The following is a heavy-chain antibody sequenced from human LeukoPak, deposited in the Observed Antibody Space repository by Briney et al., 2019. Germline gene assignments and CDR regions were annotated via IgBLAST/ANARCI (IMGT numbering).Heavy chain of an antibody. J-gene: IGHJ6*02. CDR1: GFTFSSYA. CDR2: ISYDGSNK. D-gene: IGHD5-12*01. V-gene: IGHV3-30-3*01. CDR3: ARDLPLWDIVATMDSYGMDV. Sequence: GGSLRLSCAASGFTFSSYAMHWVRQAPGKGLEWVAVISYDGSNKYYADSVKGRFTISRDNSKNTLYLQMNSLRAEDTAVYYCARDLPLWDIVATMDSYGMDVRGQGTTVTVSS.